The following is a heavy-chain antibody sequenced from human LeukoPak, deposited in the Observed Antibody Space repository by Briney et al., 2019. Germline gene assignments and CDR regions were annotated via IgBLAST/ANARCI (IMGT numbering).Heavy chain of an antibody. D-gene: IGHD3-22*01. CDR3: ARGRYDSSGYYALFDY. J-gene: IGHJ4*02. CDR1: GVTFNNYN. CDR2: ISRSNIYI. V-gene: IGHV3-21*01. Sequence: GGSLRLSCAASGVTFNNYNMNWVRQAPGKGLEWVSSISRSNIYIYYADSMKGRFTISRDNAKNSLYLQMNSLRVEDTAVYYCARGRYDSSGYYALFDYWGQGTLVTVSS.